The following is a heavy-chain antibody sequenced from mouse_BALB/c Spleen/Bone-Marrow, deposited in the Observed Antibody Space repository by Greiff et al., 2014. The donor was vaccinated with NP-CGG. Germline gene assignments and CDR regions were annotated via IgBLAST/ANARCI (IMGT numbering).Heavy chain of an antibody. Sequence: VQLQQPGPGLVKPSQSLSFTCSATGYSFTSGYFWYLIRQLAGKHLEWMGHISYDGCNNYNPSLKNRISITRDTSKNQFFLKFKSVSIEVTATYFYARDFYFGSGYFGFWGQGTALTVSS. CDR2: ISYDGCN. V-gene: IGHV3-6*01. J-gene: IGHJ2*01. CDR3: ARDFYFGSGYFGF. D-gene: IGHD1-1*01. CDR1: GYSFTSGYF.